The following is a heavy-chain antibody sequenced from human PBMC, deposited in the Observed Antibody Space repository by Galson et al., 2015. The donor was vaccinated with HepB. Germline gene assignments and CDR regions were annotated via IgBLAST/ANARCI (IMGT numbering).Heavy chain of an antibody. V-gene: IGHV1-69*06. Sequence: SVKVSCKAFGGTLISYAINWVRQAPGQGLEWLGGIIPVFDKTNYAQKFQGRVTITADKSTSTAYMELSSLRSEDTAVYYCARTTIVAQDYYYYGLDVWGQGTTVIVS. CDR2: IIPVFDKT. CDR1: GGTLISYA. CDR3: ARTTIVAQDYYYYGLDV. D-gene: IGHD5-12*01. J-gene: IGHJ6*02.